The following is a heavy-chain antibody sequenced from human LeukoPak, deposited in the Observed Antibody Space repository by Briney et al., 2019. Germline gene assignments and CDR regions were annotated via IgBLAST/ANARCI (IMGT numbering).Heavy chain of an antibody. CDR2: ISGSGGST. V-gene: IGHV3-23*01. Sequence: GSLRLSCAASELTFSSYAMSWVRQAPGKGLKWVSGISGSGGSTNYADSVKGRFTISRDNSKNTLYLQMNSLRAEDTAVYYCAKDHYYGSGSVGVFDIWGQGTMVTVSS. J-gene: IGHJ3*02. CDR1: ELTFSSYA. CDR3: AKDHYYGSGSVGVFDI. D-gene: IGHD3-10*01.